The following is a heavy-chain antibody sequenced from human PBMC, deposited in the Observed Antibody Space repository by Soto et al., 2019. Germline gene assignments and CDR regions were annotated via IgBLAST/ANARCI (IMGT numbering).Heavy chain of an antibody. CDR3: ARATYYYDSSGYYYPSLFDY. J-gene: IGHJ4*02. CDR2: IYYSGST. D-gene: IGHD3-22*01. Sequence: SETLSLTCTVSGGSISSYYWSWIRQPPGKGLEWIGYIYYSGSTNYNPSLKSRVTISVDTSKNQFSLKLSSVTAADTAVYYCARATYYYDSSGYYYPSLFDYWGQGTLVTSPQ. CDR1: GGSISSYY. V-gene: IGHV4-59*01.